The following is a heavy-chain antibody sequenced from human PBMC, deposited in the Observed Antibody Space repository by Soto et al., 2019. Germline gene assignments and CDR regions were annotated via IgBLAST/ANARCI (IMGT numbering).Heavy chain of an antibody. V-gene: IGHV3-15*07. D-gene: IGHD6-19*01. Sequence: GGSLRLSCAASGFTFSNAWMNWVRQAPGKGLEWVGRIKSKTDGGTTDYAAPVKGRFTISRDDSKNTLYLQMNSLKTEDTAVYYCTTDSIAVAVQAFDYWGQGTLVTVSS. CDR3: TTDSIAVAVQAFDY. CDR2: IKSKTDGGTT. CDR1: GFTFSNAW. J-gene: IGHJ4*02.